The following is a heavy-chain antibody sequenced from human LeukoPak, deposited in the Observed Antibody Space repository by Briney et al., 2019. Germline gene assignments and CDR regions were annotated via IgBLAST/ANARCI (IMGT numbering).Heavy chain of an antibody. CDR2: ISAYNGNT. D-gene: IGHD3-22*01. J-gene: IGHJ4*02. Sequence: ASVKVSCKASGYTFTSYGISWVRQAPGQGLEWMGWISAYNGNTNYAQKLQGRVTMTTDTSTSTAYMELRSLRSDDTAVYYCARLPDPYYYDSSGYLPPDYWGQGTLVTASS. V-gene: IGHV1-18*01. CDR3: ARLPDPYYYDSSGYLPPDY. CDR1: GYTFTSYG.